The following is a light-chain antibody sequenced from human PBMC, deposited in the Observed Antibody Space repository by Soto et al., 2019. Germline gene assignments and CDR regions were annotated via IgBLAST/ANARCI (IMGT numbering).Light chain of an antibody. J-gene: IGKJ4*01. CDR2: AAS. V-gene: IGKV1-17*01. Sequence: DIQMTQSPSSLSASVGDRVTITCRASQGISTYLGWYQQKPGKAPKRLIYAASSLQSGVPSRFSGSGPGTEFTLTISSLQPEDVATYYCLQHNSHPLTFGGGPEVEIK. CDR3: LQHNSHPLT. CDR1: QGISTY.